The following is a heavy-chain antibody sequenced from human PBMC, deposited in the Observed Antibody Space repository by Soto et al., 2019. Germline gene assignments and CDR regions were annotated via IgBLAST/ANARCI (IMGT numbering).Heavy chain of an antibody. D-gene: IGHD1-1*01. V-gene: IGHV1-69*02. J-gene: IGHJ3*02. CDR1: GGTFSSQT. CDR2: VIPIIGEG. Sequence: QVQLVQSGAEVKEPGSSVKVSCKVSGGTFSSQTINWVRQVPGQGLEWMGSVIPIIGEGKYAQSFLGRVRITADRSTSRAYMELSSLRSEDTAVYYCASPAVNDLDADSSAFDIWGQGTMVTVSS. CDR3: ASPAVNDLDADSSAFDI.